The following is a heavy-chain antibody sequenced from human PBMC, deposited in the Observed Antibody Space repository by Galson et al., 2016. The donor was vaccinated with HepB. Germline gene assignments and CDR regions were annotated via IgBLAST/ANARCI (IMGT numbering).Heavy chain of an antibody. CDR3: ARRWGVVAHPDY. J-gene: IGHJ4*02. CDR1: GITFSSYG. CDR2: ISYDGSSK. Sequence: SLRLSCAASGITFSSYGMHWVRQAPGKGLEWVAVISYDGSSKYYADSVKGRFTISRDNSKNTLYLQVNSLRADDTAMYYCARRWGVVAHPDYWGQGTLVTVSS. D-gene: IGHD3-10*01. V-gene: IGHV3-33*05.